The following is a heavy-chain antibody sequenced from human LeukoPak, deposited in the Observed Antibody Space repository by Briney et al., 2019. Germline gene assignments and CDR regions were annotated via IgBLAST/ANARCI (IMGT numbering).Heavy chain of an antibody. V-gene: IGHV3-53*04. CDR3: VYVDTVMATGDY. CDR2: IYSSGST. Sequence: GGSLRLSCAGSGFTVSNNYMNWVRQASGNGLEWVSVIYSSGSTYYADSVKGRFTISRHNSKNTLYLQMNSLRPEDTAVYYCVYVDTVMATGDYWGQGTLVTVS. CDR1: GFTVSNNY. D-gene: IGHD5-18*01. J-gene: IGHJ4*02.